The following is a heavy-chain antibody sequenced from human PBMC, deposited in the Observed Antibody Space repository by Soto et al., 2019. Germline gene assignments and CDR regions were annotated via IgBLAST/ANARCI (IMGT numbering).Heavy chain of an antibody. V-gene: IGHV1-18*01. CDR1: AYTFTNYC. Sequence: ASVKVSCKASAYTFTNYCISWVRHAPGQGLEWMGWINTYNGNTNYAQKLQGRVTMTTDTSTNTAYMELRSLRSDDTAVYYCARGVGSGSYYNQYNWFDPWGQGTLVTVSS. J-gene: IGHJ5*02. CDR3: ARGVGSGSYYNQYNWFDP. CDR2: INTYNGNT. D-gene: IGHD3-10*01.